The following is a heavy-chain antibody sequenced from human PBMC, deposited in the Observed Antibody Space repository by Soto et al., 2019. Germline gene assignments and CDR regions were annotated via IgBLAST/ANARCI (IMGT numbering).Heavy chain of an antibody. CDR2: IYWDDDK. CDR3: AHRSMAGRVLRFDY. V-gene: IGHV2-5*02. J-gene: IGHJ4*02. CDR1: GFSLSTRGVG. D-gene: IGHD6-19*01. Sequence: QITLKESGPTLVKPTQTLTLTCTCSGFSLSTRGVGVGWIRQPPGKALEWLALIYWDDDKRYSPSLKSRLTITTDTSRNQVVLTMTHMDPVDTATYYCAHRSMAGRVLRFDYWGQGTLVTVSS.